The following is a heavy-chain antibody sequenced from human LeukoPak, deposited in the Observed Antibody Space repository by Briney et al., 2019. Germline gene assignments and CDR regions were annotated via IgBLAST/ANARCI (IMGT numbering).Heavy chain of an antibody. CDR1: GYTFTGYY. CDR2: INPNSGAT. V-gene: IGHV1-2*02. Sequence: ASVKVSCKASGYTFTGYYMHWVRQAPGQGLEWMGWINPNSGATYYAQRFQGRVTMTRDTSISTAYMELSRLRSDDTAVYYCAREGGGYGDFFFNMDVWGKGTTVTISS. J-gene: IGHJ6*03. D-gene: IGHD4-17*01. CDR3: AREGGGYGDFFFNMDV.